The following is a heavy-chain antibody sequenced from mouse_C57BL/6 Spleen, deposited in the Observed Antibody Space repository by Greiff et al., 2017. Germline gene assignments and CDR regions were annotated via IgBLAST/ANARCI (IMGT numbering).Heavy chain of an antibody. CDR1: GYSITSGYY. Sequence: VQLKESGPGLVKPSQSLSLTCSVTGYSITSGYYWNWIRQFPGNKLEWMGYISYDGSNNYNPSLKNRISITRDTSKNQFFLKLNSVTTEDTATYYCASYGSSYEGFAYWGQGTLVTVSA. D-gene: IGHD1-1*01. J-gene: IGHJ3*01. CDR2: ISYDGSN. V-gene: IGHV3-6*01. CDR3: ASYGSSYEGFAY.